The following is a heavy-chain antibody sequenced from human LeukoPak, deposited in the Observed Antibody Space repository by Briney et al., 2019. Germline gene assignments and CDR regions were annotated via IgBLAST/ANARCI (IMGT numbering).Heavy chain of an antibody. CDR1: GFTFSSYS. Sequence: GGSLRLSCAASGFTFSSYSMNWVRQAPGKGLEWVSYISSSGSTIYYADSVKGRFTISRDNAKNSLYLQMNSLRAEDTAVYYCARDMSPITIFPYYYGMDVWGQGTTVTVSS. V-gene: IGHV3-48*04. CDR2: ISSSGSTI. J-gene: IGHJ6*02. D-gene: IGHD3-3*01. CDR3: ARDMSPITIFPYYYGMDV.